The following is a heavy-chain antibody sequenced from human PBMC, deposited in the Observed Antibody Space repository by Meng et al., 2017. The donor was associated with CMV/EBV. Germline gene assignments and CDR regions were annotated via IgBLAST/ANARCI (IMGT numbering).Heavy chain of an antibody. CDR3: ARIKTIFGVVITENYYYYGMDV. CDR2: IFSNDEK. Sequence: SGPTLVKPPETVTLTCTVSGFSLSNARMGVSWSRQPPGKALEWLAHIFSNDEKSYSTSLKSRLTISKDTSKSQVVLTMTNMDPVDTATYYSARIKTIFGVVITENYYYYGMDVWGQGTTVTVSS. V-gene: IGHV2-26*01. CDR1: GFSLSNARMG. J-gene: IGHJ6*02. D-gene: IGHD3-3*01.